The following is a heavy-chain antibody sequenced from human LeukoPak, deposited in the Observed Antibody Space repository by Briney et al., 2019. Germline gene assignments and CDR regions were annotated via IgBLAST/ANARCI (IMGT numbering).Heavy chain of an antibody. CDR3: ARASQRQTYFNAFDI. Sequence: SETLSLTCAVYIGTFSGHYWSWIPQSPGKGLEWIGEIDHTGNSNYKSALKSRVTMAVDTSKNQFSLKLSSVTAADTAIYYCARASQRQTYFNAFDIWGQGTVVTVSA. J-gene: IGHJ3*02. V-gene: IGHV4-34*01. CDR2: IDHTGNS. D-gene: IGHD2/OR15-2a*01. CDR1: IGTFSGHY.